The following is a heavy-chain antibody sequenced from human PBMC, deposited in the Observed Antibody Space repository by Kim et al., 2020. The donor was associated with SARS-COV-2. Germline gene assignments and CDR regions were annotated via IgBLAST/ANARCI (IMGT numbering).Heavy chain of an antibody. V-gene: IGHV3-53*01. CDR2: IYSGNST. Sequence: LSLTCAASGFKVSGNYMSWVRQAPGKGLEWISIIYSGNSTYYADSVKGRFTISRDNSKNTLDLRMSSLKVEDTAIYYCVGGPTRHYVWGRGTLVTVS. CDR3: VGGPTRHYV. CDR1: GFKVSGNY. J-gene: IGHJ4*02. D-gene: IGHD3-16*01.